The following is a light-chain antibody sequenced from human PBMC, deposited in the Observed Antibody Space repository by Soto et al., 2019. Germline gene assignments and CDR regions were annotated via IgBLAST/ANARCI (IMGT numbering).Light chain of an antibody. Sequence: EVVMTQSPATLSVSPGQRVTLSCRASHSVSSSLAWYQQKPGQAPRLLISGASTRAAGVPARFSGSGSGTDFTLTISSLQSEDFAVYYCQHYNTWPWTFGQGTKVEI. CDR1: HSVSSS. CDR2: GAS. J-gene: IGKJ1*01. CDR3: QHYNTWPWT. V-gene: IGKV3-15*01.